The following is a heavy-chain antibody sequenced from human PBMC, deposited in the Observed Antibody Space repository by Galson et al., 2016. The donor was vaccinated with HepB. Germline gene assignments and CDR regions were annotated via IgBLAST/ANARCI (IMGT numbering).Heavy chain of an antibody. CDR2: ISGSGGST. V-gene: IGHV3-23*01. Sequence: SLRLSCAASGFTSSSTAMSWVRQAPGKGLEWVSVISGSGGSTYHADSVKGRFTISRDNSKNTLYLRMNSLRAEDTAVYYCAKGYGLFDYWGQGTLVTVSS. CDR1: GFTSSSTA. CDR3: AKGYGLFDY. D-gene: IGHD4-17*01. J-gene: IGHJ4*02.